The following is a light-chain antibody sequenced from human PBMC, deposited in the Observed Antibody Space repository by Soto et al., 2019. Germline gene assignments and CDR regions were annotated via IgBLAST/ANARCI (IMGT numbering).Light chain of an antibody. CDR1: QGIYNW. V-gene: IGKV1-12*01. J-gene: IGKJ3*01. CDR3: QQGNSFPLT. Sequence: DIQMTQSPSSVSASVGDRVTITCRASQGIYNWLAWYKQKPGGAPKLLIYAASSLQSGVPSRFSGSGSKTDFTLTISSLQPEDSATYYCQQGNSFPLTFGPGTKVDIK. CDR2: AAS.